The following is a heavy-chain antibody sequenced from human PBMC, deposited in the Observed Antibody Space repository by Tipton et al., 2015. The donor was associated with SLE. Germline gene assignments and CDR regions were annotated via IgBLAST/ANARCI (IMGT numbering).Heavy chain of an antibody. D-gene: IGHD2-8*01. CDR1: GASIRSYY. CDR3: AKLGYCTDDICYTGIDH. CDR2: IYNSVST. J-gene: IGHJ4*02. Sequence: TLSLTCTVSGASIRSYYWSWIRQPPGQGLEWIGNIYNSVSTNYNPSLKSRVTISLDTSKRQLSLNVTSVTAADTAVYYCAKLGYCTDDICYTGIDHWGQGTPVTVSS. V-gene: IGHV4-59*01.